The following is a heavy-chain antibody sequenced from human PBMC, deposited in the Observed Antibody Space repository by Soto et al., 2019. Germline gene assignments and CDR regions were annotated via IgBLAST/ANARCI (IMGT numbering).Heavy chain of an antibody. V-gene: IGHV4-59*08. CDR1: GGSISSYY. D-gene: IGHD3-10*01. J-gene: IGHJ4*02. CDR3: ARHNYGSGSTYCDY. Sequence: QVQLQESGPGLVKPSETLSLTCTVSGGSISSYYWSWIRQPPGKGLEWIGYIYYSGSTNYNPSLKTRVTISVDTSKNPFSLKLNSMTAADTAVYYCARHNYGSGSTYCDYWGQGTLVTVSS. CDR2: IYYSGST.